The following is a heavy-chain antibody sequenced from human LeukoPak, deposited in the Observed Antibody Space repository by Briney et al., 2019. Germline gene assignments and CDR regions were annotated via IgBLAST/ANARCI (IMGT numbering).Heavy chain of an antibody. Sequence: GRSLRLSCAASGFTFSSYGMHWVRKAPGKGLEWVAVIWYDGSNKYYAASVKGRFTISRDNSKNTLYLQMNGRRAEDTAVYYCARDCSGGSWDAFDIWGQGTMVTVSS. J-gene: IGHJ3*02. CDR3: ARDCSGGSWDAFDI. D-gene: IGHD2-15*01. CDR2: IWYDGSNK. CDR1: GFTFSSYG. V-gene: IGHV3-33*01.